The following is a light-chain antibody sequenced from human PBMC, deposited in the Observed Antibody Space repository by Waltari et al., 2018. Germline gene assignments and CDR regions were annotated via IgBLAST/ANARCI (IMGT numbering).Light chain of an antibody. Sequence: QSALTQPTSVSGSPGQSITIPCTGTSRDVGFYNYVPWYQQYPAKVPQLLIYYVSDRPSGVSSRFSCSKSGNTAAPTISGRQADDEADYYCNSYTGSSAGVFGGGTKLTVL. CDR1: SRDVGFYNY. J-gene: IGLJ3*02. CDR2: YVS. CDR3: NSYTGSSAGV. V-gene: IGLV2-14*01.